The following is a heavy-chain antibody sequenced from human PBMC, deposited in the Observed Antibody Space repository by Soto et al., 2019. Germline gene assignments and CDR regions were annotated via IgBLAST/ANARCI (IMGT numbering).Heavy chain of an antibody. V-gene: IGHV1-69*04. CDR1: GGTFSSYT. CDR3: ARELRAIYYYYGMDV. J-gene: IGHJ6*02. Sequence: SVKVSCKASGGTFSSYTISWVRQAPGQGLEWMGRIIPILGIANYAQKFQGRVTITADKSTSTAYMELSSLRSEDTAVYYCARELRAIYYYYGMDVWGQGTTVTVSS. D-gene: IGHD1-26*01. CDR2: IIPILGIA.